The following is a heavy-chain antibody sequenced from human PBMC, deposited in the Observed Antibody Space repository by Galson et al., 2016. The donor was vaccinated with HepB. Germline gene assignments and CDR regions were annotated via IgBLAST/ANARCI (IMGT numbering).Heavy chain of an antibody. CDR3: ATVIVVAGKYYYYYMDV. Sequence: SETLSLTCFVSGGTIRSDSYWGWIRQPPGRGLEWIGSVLSSEGTYYNPSLQSRVTISVDTSKNQFSLRLNSVTTADTGVYYCATVIVVAGKYYYYYMDVWGKGTTVTVSS. D-gene: IGHD6-19*01. CDR1: GGTIRSDSY. J-gene: IGHJ6*03. V-gene: IGHV4-39*01. CDR2: VLSSEGT.